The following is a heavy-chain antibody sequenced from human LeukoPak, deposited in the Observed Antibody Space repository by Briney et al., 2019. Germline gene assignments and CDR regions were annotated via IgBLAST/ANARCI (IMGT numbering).Heavy chain of an antibody. CDR3: ARLYDFWSGYYRDY. V-gene: IGHV3-7*01. CDR2: IKQDGSEK. D-gene: IGHD3-3*01. J-gene: IGHJ4*02. CDR1: GFTFSSYW. Sequence: GGSLRLSCAVSGFTFSSYWMSWVRQAPGKGLEWVANIKQDGSEKYYVDSVKGRFTISRGNAKNSLYLQMNSLRAEDTAVYYCARLYDFWSGYYRDYWGQGTLVTVSS.